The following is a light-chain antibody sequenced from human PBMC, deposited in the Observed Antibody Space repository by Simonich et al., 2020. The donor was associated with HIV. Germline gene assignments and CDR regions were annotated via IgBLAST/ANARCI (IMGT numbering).Light chain of an antibody. J-gene: IGKJ1*01. V-gene: IGKV4-1*01. CDR2: WAS. Sequence: DIVMTQSPDSLPVSLGERATINCKSSQSILYSSNNKNYLAWYQQKPGQPPKLLIYWASTREAGVPDRFSASGSGTDFTLTISSLQAEDVAVYSCQQYYSTPPTFGQGTKVEIK. CDR3: QQYYSTPPT. CDR1: QSILYSSNNKNY.